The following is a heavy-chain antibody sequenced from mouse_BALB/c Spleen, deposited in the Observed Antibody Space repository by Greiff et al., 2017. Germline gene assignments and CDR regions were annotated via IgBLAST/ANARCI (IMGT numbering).Heavy chain of an antibody. J-gene: IGHJ4*01. Sequence: EVKLVESGGGLVQPKGSLKLSCAASGFTFNTYAMNWVRQAPGKGSEWVARIRSKSNNYATYYADSVKDRFTISRDDSQSMLYLQMNNLKTEDTAMYYCVSPLYYGNYGAMDYWGQGTSVTVSS. D-gene: IGHD2-1*01. CDR2: IRSKSNNYAT. CDR1: GFTFNTYA. V-gene: IGHV10-1*02. CDR3: VSPLYYGNYGAMDY.